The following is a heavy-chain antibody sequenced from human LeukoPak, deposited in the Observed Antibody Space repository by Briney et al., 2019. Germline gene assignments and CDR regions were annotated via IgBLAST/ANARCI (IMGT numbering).Heavy chain of an antibody. CDR3: AKDYYGEDSTRTGMDV. Sequence: GGSLRLSCAASGFTFRSKAMHWVRQAPGKGLEWVSMISDDGSRKHYGDSVKGRFTISRDNSKNTLFLQINSLRVEDTAMYYCAKDYYGEDSTRTGMDVWGQGTTVTVSS. V-gene: IGHV3-30*18. CDR2: ISDDGSRK. D-gene: IGHD4-17*01. CDR1: GFTFRSKA. J-gene: IGHJ6*02.